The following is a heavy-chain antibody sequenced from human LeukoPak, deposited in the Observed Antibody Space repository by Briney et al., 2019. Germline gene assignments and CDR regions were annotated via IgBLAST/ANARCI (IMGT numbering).Heavy chain of an antibody. V-gene: IGHV5-51*01. D-gene: IGHD4-17*01. CDR1: GSSFTSYW. CDR2: IYPGDSDT. CDR3: ARPQSDGDLYVPVGYFDY. Sequence: GASLLISCKGSGSSFTSYWSGLGRQMRGKVVEWVGIIYPGDSDTRSSPSFQGQVTISADKTISTAYLQWGSLKATDTAMYYCARPQSDGDLYVPVGYFDYWGQGTLVTVSS. J-gene: IGHJ4*02.